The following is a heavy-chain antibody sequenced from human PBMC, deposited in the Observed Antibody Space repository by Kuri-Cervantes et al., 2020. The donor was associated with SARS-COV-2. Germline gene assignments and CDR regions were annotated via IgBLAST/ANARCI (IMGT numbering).Heavy chain of an antibody. V-gene: IGHV3-30*07. J-gene: IGHJ4*02. CDR3: ARDLCSSTSCYGGLDYFDY. CDR2: ISYDGSNK. Sequence: GGSLRLSCAASGFTFSSYAMHWVRQAPGKGLEWVAVISYDGSNKYYADSVKGRFTISRDNAKNTLYLQMNSLRAEDTAVYYCARDLCSSTSCYGGLDYFDYWGQGTLVTVSS. D-gene: IGHD2-2*01. CDR1: GFTFSSYA.